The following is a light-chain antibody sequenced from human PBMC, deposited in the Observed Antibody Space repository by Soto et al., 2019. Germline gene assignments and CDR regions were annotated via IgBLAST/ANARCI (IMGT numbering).Light chain of an antibody. Sequence: QAVVTQPPSVSGARGQRVSISCTGNNTNIGAGYDVNGYQQLPGTAPKLLIYANINRPSGVPDRFSGSKSGASAFLVITGLQAEDEADYYCQSYDSSLSAWKVFGGGTKLTVL. CDR3: QSYDSSLSAWKV. CDR1: NTNIGAGYD. V-gene: IGLV1-40*03. J-gene: IGLJ3*02. CDR2: ANI.